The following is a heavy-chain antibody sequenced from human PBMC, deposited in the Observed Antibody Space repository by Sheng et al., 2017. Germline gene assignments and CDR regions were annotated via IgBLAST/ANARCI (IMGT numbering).Heavy chain of an antibody. CDR2: ITTSGSMV. D-gene: IGHD5-12*01. J-gene: IGHJ4*02. CDR1: GFTFSSYS. Sequence: EVQLVESGGGLVKPGGSLRLSCAASGFTFSSYSMNWVRQAPGKGLEWLSYITTSGSMVKYADSVKGRFTISRDDATDSLSLQMTGLRVEDTAVYYCARGRWLHSRSYYFDSWGQGTLVTVSS. CDR3: ARGRWLHSRSYYFDS. V-gene: IGHV3-21*01.